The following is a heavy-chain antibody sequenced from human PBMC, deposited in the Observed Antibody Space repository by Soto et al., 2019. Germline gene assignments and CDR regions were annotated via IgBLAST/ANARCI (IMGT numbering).Heavy chain of an antibody. V-gene: IGHV4-31*03. CDR1: GGSISSGGHY. D-gene: IGHD2-21*01. Sequence: PSETLSLTCTVSGGSISSGGHYWNWIRQHPGKGLEWIGYIFYTGSTNYNPPLKSRVIISVDTSKNQFSLELTSVTAADTALYYCARAIPGYYYGMDVWGQGTTVTVSS. J-gene: IGHJ6*02. CDR3: ARAIPGYYYGMDV. CDR2: IFYTGST.